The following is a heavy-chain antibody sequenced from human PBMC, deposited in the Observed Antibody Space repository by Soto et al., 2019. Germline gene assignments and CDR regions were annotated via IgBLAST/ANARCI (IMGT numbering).Heavy chain of an antibody. J-gene: IGHJ4*02. CDR2: ISWNSGSI. CDR3: AKDKYGHYAGYFDY. Sequence: EVQLVESGGGLVQPGRSLRLSCAASGFTFDDYAMHWVRQAPGKGLECVSGISWNSGSIGYADSVKGRVTISRDNAKNCLYLQMNSLRAEDTALYYCAKDKYGHYAGYFDYWGQGTLVTVSS. D-gene: IGHD4-17*01. CDR1: GFTFDDYA. V-gene: IGHV3-9*01.